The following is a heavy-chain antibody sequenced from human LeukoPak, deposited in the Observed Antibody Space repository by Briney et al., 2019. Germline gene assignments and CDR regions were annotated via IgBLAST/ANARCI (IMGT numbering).Heavy chain of an antibody. J-gene: IGHJ2*01. V-gene: IGHV4-59*04. CDR1: GGSISSYY. Sequence: SETLSLTCTVSGGSISSYYWSWIRQPPGRGLEWIGSIYSSGSTYYNPSLKSRVTISVDTSEDQFSLNLSSVTAADTAVYYCARRSIYWYFDFWGRGILVTVSS. CDR2: IYSSGST. CDR3: ARRSIYWYFDF. D-gene: IGHD3-10*01.